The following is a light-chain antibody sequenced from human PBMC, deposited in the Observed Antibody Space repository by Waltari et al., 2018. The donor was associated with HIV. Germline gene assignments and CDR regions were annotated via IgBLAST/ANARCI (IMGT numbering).Light chain of an antibody. CDR3: QAWDSSTAVV. CDR1: KLGDKY. J-gene: IGLJ2*01. V-gene: IGLV3-1*01. Sequence: SYELTQPPSVYVSPGQTASITCPGDKLGDKYACWYQQKPGQSPVLVIYQDSKRASGSPERFSGSNSGNTATLTISGTQAMDEADYDCQAWDSSTAVVFGGGTKLTVL. CDR2: QDS.